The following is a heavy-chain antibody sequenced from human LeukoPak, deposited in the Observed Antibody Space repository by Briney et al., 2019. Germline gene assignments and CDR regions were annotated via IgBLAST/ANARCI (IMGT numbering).Heavy chain of an antibody. CDR1: GFTFSDYW. Sequence: GGSLRLSCAVSGFTFSDYWMTWVRQAPGRGLEWVANIKEDGSDKQYVDSVQGRFTISRDNSKNTLYLQMNSLRAEDTAVYYCARSSGYYELYYFDYWGQGTLVTVSS. V-gene: IGHV3-7*01. J-gene: IGHJ4*02. CDR2: IKEDGSDK. D-gene: IGHD4-17*01. CDR3: ARSSGYYELYYFDY.